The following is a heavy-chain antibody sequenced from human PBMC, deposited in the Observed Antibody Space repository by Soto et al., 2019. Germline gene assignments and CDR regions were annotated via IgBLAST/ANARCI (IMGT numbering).Heavy chain of an antibody. J-gene: IGHJ4*02. CDR1: GGTFSSYS. D-gene: IGHD1-26*01. CDR3: ARDGGRHSGGIDY. V-gene: IGHV1-69*01. CDR2: IIPIFGTA. Sequence: QVQLVQSGAEVKKPGSSVKVSCKASGGTFSSYSINWVRQAPGQGLEWMGEIIPIFGTANYPQKFQGRFTITADESTSTAYMELSSLRSEDTAVYYCARDGGRHSGGIDYWGQGTLVTVSS.